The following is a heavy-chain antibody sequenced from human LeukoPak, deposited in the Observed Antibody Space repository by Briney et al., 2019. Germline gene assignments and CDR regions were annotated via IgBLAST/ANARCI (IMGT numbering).Heavy chain of an antibody. CDR1: GYTFTSYD. D-gene: IGHD6-19*01. CDR2: MNPNSGNT. Sequence: ASVKVSCKASGYTFTSYDINWVRQATGQGLEWMGWMNPNSGNTGYAQKFQGRVTMTRNTSISTAYMELSSLRSEDTAVYYCAVLAVAGTKISPGAFDIWGQGTMVTVSS. V-gene: IGHV1-8*01. CDR3: AVLAVAGTKISPGAFDI. J-gene: IGHJ3*02.